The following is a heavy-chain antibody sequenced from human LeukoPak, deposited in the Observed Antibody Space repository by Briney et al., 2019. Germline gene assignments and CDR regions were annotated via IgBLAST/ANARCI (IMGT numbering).Heavy chain of an antibody. D-gene: IGHD3-10*01. Sequence: SETLSLTCTVSGGSISSYYWSWIRQPPGKGLEWIGYIYYSGSTNYNPSLKSRVTISVDTSKNQFSLNLSSVTAADTAVYYCARGSGSTASNDAFDIWGQGTMVTVSS. CDR1: GGSISSYY. CDR3: ARGSGSTASNDAFDI. CDR2: IYYSGST. V-gene: IGHV4-59*12. J-gene: IGHJ3*02.